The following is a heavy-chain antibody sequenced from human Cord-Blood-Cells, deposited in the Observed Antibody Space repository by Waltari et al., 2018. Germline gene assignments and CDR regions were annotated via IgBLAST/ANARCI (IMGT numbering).Heavy chain of an antibody. CDR1: GLTVSSNY. Sequence: EVQLVESGGGLVQPGGSLRLSCAASGLTVSSNYMSWVRQAPGKGLGWVAVIYSGGSTYYADSVKGRFTISRDNSKNTLYLQMNSLRAEDTAVYYCASSSKGFGELLLYYFDYWGQGTLVTVSS. CDR2: IYSGGST. CDR3: ASSSKGFGELLLYYFDY. V-gene: IGHV3-66*01. J-gene: IGHJ4*02. D-gene: IGHD3-10*01.